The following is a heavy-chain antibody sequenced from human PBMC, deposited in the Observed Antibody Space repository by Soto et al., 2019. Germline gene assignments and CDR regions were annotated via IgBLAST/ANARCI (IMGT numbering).Heavy chain of an antibody. CDR2: ISGSGGST. J-gene: IGHJ4*02. V-gene: IGHV3-23*01. D-gene: IGHD5-12*01. Sequence: GGSLRLSCAASGFTFSSYAMSWVRQAPGKGLEWVSAISGSGGSTYYADSVKGRFTISRDNSKNTLYLQMNSLRAEDTAVYYCAKDKERARPRPPLPAYWGQGTLVTVSS. CDR3: AKDKERARPRPPLPAY. CDR1: GFTFSSYA.